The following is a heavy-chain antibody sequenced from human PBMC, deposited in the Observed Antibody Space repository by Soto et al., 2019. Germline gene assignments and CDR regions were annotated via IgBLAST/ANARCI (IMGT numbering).Heavy chain of an antibody. CDR1: GFAFSNFW. D-gene: IGHD6-6*01. CDR2: IKQDGIEK. CDR3: AISTSSFDY. V-gene: IGHV3-7*01. Sequence: EGSLRLSCAASGFAFSNFWMTWVRQAPGKGLEWVANIKQDGIEKYYVDSVKGRFTISRDNAKNSLYLQMNSLRAEDTAVYYCAISTSSFDYWGQGTLVTVSS. J-gene: IGHJ4*02.